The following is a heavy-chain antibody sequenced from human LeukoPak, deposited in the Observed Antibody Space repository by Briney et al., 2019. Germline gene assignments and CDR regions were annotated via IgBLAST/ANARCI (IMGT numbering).Heavy chain of an antibody. J-gene: IGHJ6*02. CDR3: ARDRGLYYYGMDV. CDR2: INPNSGGT. Sequence: ASVKVSCKASGYTFTGYYMHWVRQAPGQGLEWMGWINPNSGGTNYAQKFQGRVTMTRDTSISTAYMELSRLRSDDTAVYYCARDRGLYYYGMDVWGQGTTVTVSS. D-gene: IGHD3/OR15-3a*01. V-gene: IGHV1-2*02. CDR1: GYTFTGYY.